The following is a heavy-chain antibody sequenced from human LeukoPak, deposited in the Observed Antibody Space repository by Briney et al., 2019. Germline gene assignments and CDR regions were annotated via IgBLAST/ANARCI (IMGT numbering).Heavy chain of an antibody. CDR3: ARHIYGAGSPTGGAFDV. Sequence: GGSLRLSCVASGFTVSSNYMSWVRQAPGKGLVWVSRIDSDGSTTRYADAVKGRFTISRDNAKNTVYLQMNSLTAEDTAVYCCARHIYGAGSPTGGAFDVWGQGTMVTVSS. CDR2: IDSDGSTT. CDR1: GFTVSSNY. D-gene: IGHD3-10*01. J-gene: IGHJ3*01. V-gene: IGHV3-74*01.